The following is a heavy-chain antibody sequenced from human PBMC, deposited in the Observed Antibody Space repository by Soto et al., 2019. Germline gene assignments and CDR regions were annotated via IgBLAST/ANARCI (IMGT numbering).Heavy chain of an antibody. Sequence: GGSLRLSCAASGFTFSSYAMSWVRQAPGKGLEWVSAISGSGGSTYYADSVKGRFTISRDNSKNTLYLQMNSLRAEDTAVYYCAKDSPPLHYYGSGSYYNAGPFNLFDYWGQGTLVTVSS. CDR2: ISGSGGST. D-gene: IGHD3-10*01. CDR3: AKDSPPLHYYGSGSYYNAGPFNLFDY. J-gene: IGHJ4*02. V-gene: IGHV3-23*01. CDR1: GFTFSSYA.